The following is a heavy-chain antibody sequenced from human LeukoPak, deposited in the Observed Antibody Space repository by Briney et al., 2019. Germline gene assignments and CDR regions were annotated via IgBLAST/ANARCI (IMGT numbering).Heavy chain of an antibody. CDR3: ARDPIGSRWPYYFDY. J-gene: IGHJ4*02. CDR2: IIPIFGTA. CDR1: GGTFSSYA. V-gene: IGHV1-69*05. Sequence: SVKVSCKASGGTFSSYAISWVRQAPGQGLEWMGGIIPIFGTANYAQKFQARVTITRDTSASTAYMEMRSLRSEDTAVYYCARDPIGSRWPYYFDYWGQGTLVTVAS. D-gene: IGHD6-13*01.